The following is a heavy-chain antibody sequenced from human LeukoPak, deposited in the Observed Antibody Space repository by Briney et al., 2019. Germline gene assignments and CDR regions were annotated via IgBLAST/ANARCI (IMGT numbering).Heavy chain of an antibody. V-gene: IGHV4-34*01. Sequence: PSETLSLTCAVYGGSFSGYYWSWIRQPPGKGLEWIGEINHSGSTNYNPSLKSRVTISVDTSKNQFSLKLSSVTAADTAVYYCARHAFDSSGYYYSDPFDIWGQGTMVTVSS. CDR1: GGSFSGYY. J-gene: IGHJ3*02. D-gene: IGHD3-22*01. CDR2: INHSGST. CDR3: ARHAFDSSGYYYSDPFDI.